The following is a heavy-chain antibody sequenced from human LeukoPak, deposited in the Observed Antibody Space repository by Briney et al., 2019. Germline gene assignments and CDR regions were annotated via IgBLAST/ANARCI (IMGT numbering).Heavy chain of an antibody. Sequence: SETLSLTCTVSGGSISSSSYYWGWIRQPPGKGLEWIGSTYYSGSTYYNPSLKSRVTISVDTSKNQFSLKLSSVTAADTAVYYCARQNYDSSGYSEDFDYWGQGTLVTVSS. D-gene: IGHD3-22*01. V-gene: IGHV4-39*01. CDR1: GGSISSSSYY. J-gene: IGHJ4*02. CDR2: TYYSGST. CDR3: ARQNYDSSGYSEDFDY.